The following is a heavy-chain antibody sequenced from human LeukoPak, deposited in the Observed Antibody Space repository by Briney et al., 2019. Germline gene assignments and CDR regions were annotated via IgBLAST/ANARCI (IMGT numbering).Heavy chain of an antibody. Sequence: ASVKVSCKASGYTFTGYYMHWVRQAPGQGLEWMGWINPNSGGTNYAQKFQGRVTMTRDTSISTAYMELSRLRSDDTAVYYCARDPPCSSTSCNYYGMDVWGQGTTVTVSS. D-gene: IGHD2-2*01. CDR1: GYTFTGYY. CDR2: INPNSGGT. CDR3: ARDPPCSSTSCNYYGMDV. V-gene: IGHV1-2*02. J-gene: IGHJ6*02.